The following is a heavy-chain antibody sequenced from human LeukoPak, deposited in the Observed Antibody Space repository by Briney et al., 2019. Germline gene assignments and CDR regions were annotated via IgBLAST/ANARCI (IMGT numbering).Heavy chain of an antibody. V-gene: IGHV4-34*01. CDR1: GGSFSGYY. CDR3: ARAVEMATGIDY. J-gene: IGHJ4*02. Sequence: SETLSLTCAVYGGSFSGYYWSWTRQPPGKGLEWIGEINHSGSTNYNPSLKSRVTISVDTSKNQFSLKLSSVTAADTAVYYCARAVEMATGIDYWGQGTLVTVSS. D-gene: IGHD5-24*01. CDR2: INHSGST.